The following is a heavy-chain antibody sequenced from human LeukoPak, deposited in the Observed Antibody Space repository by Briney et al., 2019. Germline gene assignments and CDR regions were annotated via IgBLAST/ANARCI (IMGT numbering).Heavy chain of an antibody. CDR3: ARDSSDFWSGYADYYFDY. CDR1: GYTFTGYY. D-gene: IGHD3-3*01. CDR2: INPNSGGT. J-gene: IGHJ4*02. V-gene: IGHV1-2*02. Sequence: GASVKVSCKASGYTFTGYYMHWVRQAPGQGLEWMGWINPNSGGTNYAQKFQGRVTMTRDTSISTAYMELSRLRSDDTAVYYCARDSSDFWSGYADYYFDYWGQGTLVTVSS.